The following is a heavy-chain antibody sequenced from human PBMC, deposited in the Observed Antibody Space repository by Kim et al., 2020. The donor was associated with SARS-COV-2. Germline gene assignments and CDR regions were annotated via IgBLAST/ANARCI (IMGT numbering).Heavy chain of an antibody. V-gene: IGHV3-53*01. CDR2: YNGVGT. J-gene: IGHJ4*02. Sequence: YNGVGTYYADSVKGRFAISRDSSKNTLYLQVNSLRVEDTAVYYCANSTAYWGQGTLVTVSS. D-gene: IGHD2-15*01. CDR3: ANSTAY.